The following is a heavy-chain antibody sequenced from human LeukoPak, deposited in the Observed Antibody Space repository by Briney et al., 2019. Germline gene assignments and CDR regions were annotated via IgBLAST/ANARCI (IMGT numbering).Heavy chain of an antibody. CDR2: ITSGTTYI. J-gene: IGHJ5*02. V-gene: IGHV3-21*01. CDR3: ARDPNWFDP. Sequence: GGSLRLSCAASGFTFSDYNMNWVRQSPEKGLEWVSSITSGTTYIYYADSVRGRFTLSRDNAKNSLYLQMNSLRAEDTAVYYCARDPNWFDPWGQGTLVTVSS. CDR1: GFTFSDYN.